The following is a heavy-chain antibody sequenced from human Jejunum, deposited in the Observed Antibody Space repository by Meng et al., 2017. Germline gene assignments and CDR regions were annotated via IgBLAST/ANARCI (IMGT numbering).Heavy chain of an antibody. J-gene: IGHJ4*02. D-gene: IGHD3-22*01. Sequence: GESLKISCAASGFTFNFYEMNWVRQAPGKGLEWVSYISASGATIHYADSVKGRFTISRDNANNSLYLQINSLRAEDTAIYYCARDDFHDSSGLDCWGQGTLVTVSS. CDR2: ISASGATI. CDR1: GFTFNFYE. CDR3: ARDDFHDSSGLDC. V-gene: IGHV3-48*03.